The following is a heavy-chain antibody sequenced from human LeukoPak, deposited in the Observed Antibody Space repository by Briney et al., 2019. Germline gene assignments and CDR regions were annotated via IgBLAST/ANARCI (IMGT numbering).Heavy chain of an antibody. J-gene: IGHJ3*02. Sequence: SETLSLTCTVSGGSISSYYWSWIRQPPGKGLEWIGYIYYSGSTNYNPSLKSRVTISVDTSKNQFSLKLSSVTAADTAVYYCARDYYAHDAFDIWGQGTMVTVSS. V-gene: IGHV4-59*01. D-gene: IGHD3-22*01. CDR2: IYYSGST. CDR3: ARDYYAHDAFDI. CDR1: GGSISSYY.